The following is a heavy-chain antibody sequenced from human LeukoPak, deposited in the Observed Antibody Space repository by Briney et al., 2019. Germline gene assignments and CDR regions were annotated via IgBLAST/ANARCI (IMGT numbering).Heavy chain of an antibody. CDR2: INAGNGNT. Sequence: ASVKVSCKASGYTFTSYAMHWVRQAPGQRLEWMGWINAGNGNTKYSQKFEGRVTITRDTSASIAYMELSSLRSEDTAVYYCARSGWYSWFDPWGQGTLVTVSS. D-gene: IGHD6-19*01. CDR3: ARSGWYSWFDP. J-gene: IGHJ5*02. CDR1: GYTFTSYA. V-gene: IGHV1-3*01.